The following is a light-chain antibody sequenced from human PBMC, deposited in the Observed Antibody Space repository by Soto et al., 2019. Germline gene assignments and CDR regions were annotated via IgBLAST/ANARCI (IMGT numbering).Light chain of an antibody. CDR1: QGISSY. CDR2: AAS. CDR3: QQLNSYPTT. Sequence: DIQLTQSPSFLSASVGDRVTITCRASQGISSYLAWYHQKPGKAPKLLIYAASTLQSGVPSRFSGSGSGTEFTLTISSLQPEDFATYYCQQLNSYPTTFGGGTEVEIK. J-gene: IGKJ4*01. V-gene: IGKV1-9*01.